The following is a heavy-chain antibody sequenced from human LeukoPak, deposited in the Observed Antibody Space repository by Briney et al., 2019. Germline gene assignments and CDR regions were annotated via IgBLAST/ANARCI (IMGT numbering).Heavy chain of an antibody. CDR1: GFTFSSYG. CDR2: ISYDGSNK. Sequence: GRSLRLSCAASGFTFSSYGMHWVRQAPGKGLEWVAVISYDGSNKYYADSVKGRFTISRDNSKNTLYLQMNSLRAEDTAVYYCAKDSWHDSSGYPDYWGRGTLVTVSS. D-gene: IGHD3-22*01. CDR3: AKDSWHDSSGYPDY. V-gene: IGHV3-30*18. J-gene: IGHJ4*02.